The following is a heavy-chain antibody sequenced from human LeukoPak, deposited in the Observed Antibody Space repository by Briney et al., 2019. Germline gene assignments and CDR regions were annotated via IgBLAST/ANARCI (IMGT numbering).Heavy chain of an antibody. CDR3: AKGGFRGYCSTRSCQNWFDP. J-gene: IGHJ5*02. CDR1: AFGFNIYA. CDR2: ISGSGGST. D-gene: IGHD2-8*01. Sequence: GGSLRHSCVASAFGFNIYAMSWVRQAPGKGREWVSVISGSGGSTDYADSVKGRFTISRDNCNNTLYLQMKRLTAEDTAVYYCAKGGFRGYCSTRSCQNWFDPWGQGTLVIVSS. V-gene: IGHV3-23*01.